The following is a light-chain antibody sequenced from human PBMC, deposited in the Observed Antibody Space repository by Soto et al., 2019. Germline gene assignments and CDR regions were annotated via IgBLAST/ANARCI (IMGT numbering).Light chain of an antibody. Sequence: EIVLTQSPATLSLSPGERATLSCRASQSVSSYLAWYQQKPGQAPRLRIYDASNRATGIPARFSGSGSGTDFTLTISSLEPEDFAVYYCQQRSNWPITYSQGTRLELK. CDR1: QSVSSY. CDR3: QQRSNWPIT. J-gene: IGKJ5*01. CDR2: DAS. V-gene: IGKV3-11*01.